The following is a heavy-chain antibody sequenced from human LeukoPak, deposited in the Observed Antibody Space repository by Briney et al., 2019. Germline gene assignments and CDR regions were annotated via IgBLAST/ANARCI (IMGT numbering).Heavy chain of an antibody. J-gene: IGHJ6*02. Sequence: SETLSLTCAVYGGSFSGYYWSWIRQPPGKGLEWIGEINHSGSTNYNPSLKSRVTISVDTSKNQFSLKLSSVTAADTAEYYCARGDYYGSGSYCWEYYYYYGMDVWGQGTTVTVSS. CDR1: GGSFSGYY. D-gene: IGHD3-10*01. CDR2: INHSGST. CDR3: ARGDYYGSGSYCWEYYYYYGMDV. V-gene: IGHV4-34*01.